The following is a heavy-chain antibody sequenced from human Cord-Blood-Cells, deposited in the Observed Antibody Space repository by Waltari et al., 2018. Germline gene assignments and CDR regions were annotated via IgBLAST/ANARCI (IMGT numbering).Heavy chain of an antibody. CDR2: ISGSGGST. CDR1: GFTFGSYA. Sequence: EVQLLESGGGLVQPGGSLRLSCAASGFTFGSYALSWVRQAQGQGLEWVCAISGSGGSTYYADSVKGRFTISRDNSKNTLYLQMNSLRAEDTAVYYCAKEMTYYDFWSGYTPVDYWGQGTLVTVSS. V-gene: IGHV3-23*01. J-gene: IGHJ4*02. D-gene: IGHD3-3*01. CDR3: AKEMTYYDFWSGYTPVDY.